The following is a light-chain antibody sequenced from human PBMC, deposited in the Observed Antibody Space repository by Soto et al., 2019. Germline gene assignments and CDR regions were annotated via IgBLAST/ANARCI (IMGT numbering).Light chain of an antibody. Sequence: DIQMTQSPSSLSASEGDRVTITCRASQSIGSHLNWYQQKPGKAPKLLIYAASSLQNGVPSSFSGSGSGTDFTLTISSLQPEDFATYYCQQGFSTPYTFGQGTMLDIK. CDR2: AAS. CDR1: QSIGSH. CDR3: QQGFSTPYT. V-gene: IGKV1-39*01. J-gene: IGKJ2*01.